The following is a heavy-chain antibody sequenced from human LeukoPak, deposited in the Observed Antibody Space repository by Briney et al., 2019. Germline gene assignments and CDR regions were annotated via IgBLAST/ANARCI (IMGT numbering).Heavy chain of an antibody. D-gene: IGHD5-12*01. J-gene: IGHJ6*03. Sequence: SQTLSLTCAISGDSASSNSAAWNWIRQSPSRGLEWLGRTYYRSKWYNDYAVSVKSRITINPDTSKNQFSLQLNSVTPEDTAVYYCARGARGGYDFRYYYYYMDVWGKGTTVTVSS. CDR1: GDSASSNSAA. CDR2: TYYRSKWYN. V-gene: IGHV6-1*01. CDR3: ARGARGGYDFRYYYYYMDV.